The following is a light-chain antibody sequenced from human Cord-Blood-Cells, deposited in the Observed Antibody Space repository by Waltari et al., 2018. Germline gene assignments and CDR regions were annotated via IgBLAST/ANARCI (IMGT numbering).Light chain of an antibody. V-gene: IGKV1-5*03. CDR3: QQYNSYSGT. J-gene: IGKJ1*01. CDR1: QSISSW. Sequence: DIQMTQSPSTLPASVGARVTITCRASQSISSWFAWYQQKPGKAPKLLIYKASSLESGIPSRFSGSGSGTEFTLTISSLQPDDFATYYCQQYNSYSGTFGQGTKVEIK. CDR2: KAS.